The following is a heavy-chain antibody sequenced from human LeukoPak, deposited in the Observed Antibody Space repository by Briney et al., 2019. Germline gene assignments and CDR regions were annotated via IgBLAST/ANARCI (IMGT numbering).Heavy chain of an antibody. J-gene: IGHJ4*02. CDR1: GFTVSSYY. CDR3: AKDQSSGWPHYFDY. CDR2: IYTGGGR. D-gene: IGHD6-19*01. Sequence: GGSLRLSCAASGFTVSSYYMNWVRQAPGKELEWVSVIYTGGGRYYADSVKGRFTISRDNSKNTLYLQMNSLRADDTAVYYCAKDQSSGWPHYFDYWGQGTLVTVSS. V-gene: IGHV3-53*01.